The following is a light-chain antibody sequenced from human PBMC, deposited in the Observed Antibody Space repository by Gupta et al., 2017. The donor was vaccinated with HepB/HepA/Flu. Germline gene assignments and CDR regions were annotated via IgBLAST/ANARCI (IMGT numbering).Light chain of an antibody. CDR2: DVS. J-gene: IGLJ3*02. Sequence: QSALTQPASVSGSPGQSITISCTGTSSDVGGYNYVSWYQPHPGKAPKLMIYDVSNRPSGVSNRFSGSKSGNTASLTISGLQAEDEADYYCSSYTSSSTWVFGVGTKLTVL. V-gene: IGLV2-14*03. CDR1: SSDVGGYNY. CDR3: SSYTSSSTWV.